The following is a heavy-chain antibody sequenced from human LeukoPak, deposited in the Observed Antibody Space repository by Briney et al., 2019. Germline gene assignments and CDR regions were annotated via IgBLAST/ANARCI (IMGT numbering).Heavy chain of an antibody. Sequence: GGALRLSCAASGFTFSSYAMSWVRPAPGKGLEWVSAISGSGGSTYYADSVKGRFTISRDNSKNTLYLQMNSLRAEDTAVYYCAKDYYDSSGHGDAFDIWGQGTMVTVSS. V-gene: IGHV3-23*01. CDR2: ISGSGGST. CDR3: AKDYYDSSGHGDAFDI. CDR1: GFTFSSYA. J-gene: IGHJ3*02. D-gene: IGHD3-22*01.